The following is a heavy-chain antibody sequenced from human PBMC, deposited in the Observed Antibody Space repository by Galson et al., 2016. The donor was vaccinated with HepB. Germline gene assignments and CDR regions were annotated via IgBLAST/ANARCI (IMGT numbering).Heavy chain of an antibody. CDR2: IYSDGST. D-gene: IGHD3-22*01. Sequence: SLRLSCAASGFTVSSYYMSWVRQAPGKGLEWVSVIYSDGSTYYADPIQGRLTISRDNSRNTLYLQMSSLRAEETAVYYCARDRDYYYSSLGYWGQGTLVTVSS. J-gene: IGHJ4*02. V-gene: IGHV3-66*02. CDR3: ARDRDYYYSSLGY. CDR1: GFTVSSYY.